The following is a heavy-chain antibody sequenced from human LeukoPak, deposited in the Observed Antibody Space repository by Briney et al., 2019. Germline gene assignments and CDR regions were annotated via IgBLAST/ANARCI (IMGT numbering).Heavy chain of an antibody. J-gene: IGHJ5*02. CDR2: IYYSGST. CDR1: GGSISSGGYY. V-gene: IGHV4-31*03. D-gene: IGHD2-2*01. Sequence: PSETLSLTCTVSGGSISSGGYYWSWIRQHPGKGLEWIGYIYYSGSTYHNPSLKSRVTISVDTSKNQFSLKLSSVTAADTAVYYCARDRGRYCSSTSCLGRFDPWGQGTLVTASS. CDR3: ARDRGRYCSSTSCLGRFDP.